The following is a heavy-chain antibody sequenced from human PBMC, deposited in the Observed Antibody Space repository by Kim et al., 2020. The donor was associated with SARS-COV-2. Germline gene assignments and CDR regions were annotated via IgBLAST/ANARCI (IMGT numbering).Heavy chain of an antibody. CDR2: ISGDNGDT. CDR1: GYTFTHYA. Sequence: ASVKVSCKYSGYTFTHYAMHWVRQAPGQRLEWMGYISGDNGDTKYSQKFQGRVTITRDTSATTAYMELSSLTSEDTAVYYCARGAGGYAGYILDDWGQGTLAIVSS. V-gene: IGHV1-3*01. D-gene: IGHD3-22*01. J-gene: IGHJ4*02. CDR3: ARGAGGYAGYILDD.